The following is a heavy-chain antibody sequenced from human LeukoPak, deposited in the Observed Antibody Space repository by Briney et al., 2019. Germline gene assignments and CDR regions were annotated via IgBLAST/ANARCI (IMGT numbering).Heavy chain of an antibody. CDR1: SSYW. J-gene: IGHJ3*02. D-gene: IGHD5-12*01. V-gene: IGHV3-7*01. CDR2: IKEDGTAK. Sequence: PGGSLRLSCAAFSSYWMTWVRQAPGKGLEWVGNIKEDGTAKNYVVSVRGRFTISRDNAKNSLYLQMNSLRGEDTAVYYCTRDSGYNAFDIWGQGTMVTVSS. CDR3: TRDSGYNAFDI.